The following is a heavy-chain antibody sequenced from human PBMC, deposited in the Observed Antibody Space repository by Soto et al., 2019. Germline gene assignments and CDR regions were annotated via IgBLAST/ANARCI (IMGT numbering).Heavy chain of an antibody. CDR3: ATLDSGAYYGNALDI. J-gene: IGHJ3*02. V-gene: IGHV1-2*02. CDR2: VNPNTGGT. D-gene: IGHD3-22*01. Sequence: GASVKVSCKASGYSFTDHYIHWVRQAPGQGLEWMGWVNPNTGGTNYAQRFHGRVTMTRDTSITTAYMELSSLRSDDTALFYCATLDSGAYYGNALDIWGQGTMVTVSS. CDR1: GYSFTDHY.